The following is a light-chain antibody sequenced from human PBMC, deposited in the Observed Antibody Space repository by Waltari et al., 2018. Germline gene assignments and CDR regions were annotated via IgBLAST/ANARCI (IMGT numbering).Light chain of an antibody. CDR1: QDISNY. V-gene: IGKV1-33*01. J-gene: IGKJ3*01. CDR2: DAS. CDR3: QQYDNLPLT. Sequence: DFQMTQSPSSLSASVGDRVTITCQASQDISNYLNWYQQKPGKAPKLLIYDASNLETGCPSRFSGSGSGTDFTFTISSLQPEDIATYYCQQYDNLPLTFGPGTKVNIK.